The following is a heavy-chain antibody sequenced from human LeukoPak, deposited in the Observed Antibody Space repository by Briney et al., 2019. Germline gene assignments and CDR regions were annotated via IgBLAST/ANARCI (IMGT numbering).Heavy chain of an antibody. D-gene: IGHD3-10*01. V-gene: IGHV1-18*01. Sequence: ASVKVSCKASGGAFSSYAISWVRQAPGQGLEWMGGISVYNGYTKYAKKFQGRVTLTTDTSTNTADMELTNLRSDDTAVYYCARGGSFGTYWGQGTLVTVSS. CDR3: ARGGSFGTY. CDR1: GGAFSSYA. J-gene: IGHJ4*02. CDR2: ISVYNGYT.